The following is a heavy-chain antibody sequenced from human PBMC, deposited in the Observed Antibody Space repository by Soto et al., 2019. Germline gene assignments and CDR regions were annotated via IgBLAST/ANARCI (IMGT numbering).Heavy chain of an antibody. D-gene: IGHD6-13*01. V-gene: IGHV4-31*03. CDR1: GDSISSGGYY. Sequence: QVQLQESGPGLVKPSQTLSLTCTVSGDSISSGGYYWSWIRQHPGKGLEWIGYIYYSGSTYYNPYLKSRVTQPLDTSKNHFSLKLSSVTAADTAVYYCARGYSTSWSLTDNWFDPWGQGTLVTVSS. J-gene: IGHJ5*02. CDR3: ARGYSTSWSLTDNWFDP. CDR2: IYYSGST.